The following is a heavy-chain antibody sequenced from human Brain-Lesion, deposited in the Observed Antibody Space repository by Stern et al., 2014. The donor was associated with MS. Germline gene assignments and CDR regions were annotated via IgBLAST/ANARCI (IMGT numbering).Heavy chain of an antibody. J-gene: IGHJ6*02. Sequence: QVQLGQSGAEVKKPGASVKVSCKTSGYIFTGYYIHWGRQAPGHGLEWMAWINPNPGGKKYAQKFQGSVTMSRDTSISTAYVELSSLTSDDTAVYYCARDQRGITIFGVVTDYYYLGMDVWGQGTTVTVSS. CDR3: ARDQRGITIFGVVTDYYYLGMDV. D-gene: IGHD3-3*01. CDR2: INPNPGGK. V-gene: IGHV1-2*02. CDR1: GYIFTGYY.